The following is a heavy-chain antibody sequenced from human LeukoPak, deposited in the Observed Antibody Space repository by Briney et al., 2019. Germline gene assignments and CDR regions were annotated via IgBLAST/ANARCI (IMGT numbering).Heavy chain of an antibody. D-gene: IGHD3-16*01. CDR3: ARERHVGGFDY. CDR1: GGSISSGDYY. V-gene: IGHV4-61*08. CDR2: IYYSGST. J-gene: IGHJ4*02. Sequence: SETLSLTCTVSGGSISSGDYYWSWIRQPPGKGLEWIGYIYYSGSTNYNPSLKSRVTISVDTSKNQFSLKLSSVTAADTAVYYCARERHVGGFDYWGQGTLVTVSS.